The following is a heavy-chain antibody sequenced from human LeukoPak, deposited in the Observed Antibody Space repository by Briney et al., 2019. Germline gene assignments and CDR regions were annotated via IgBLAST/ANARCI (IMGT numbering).Heavy chain of an antibody. CDR3: ASREKEYSSSSVVDY. V-gene: IGHV1-69*05. D-gene: IGHD6-6*01. Sequence: SVKLSCKASGDTFSSYAISCVRHAPGQGLEWMGKIIPIFGTANYAQKFQGRDTITTDESTSTAYMELSSLRSEDTAVYYCASREKEYSSSSVVDYWGQGTLVTVSS. CDR2: IIPIFGTA. J-gene: IGHJ4*02. CDR1: GDTFSSYA.